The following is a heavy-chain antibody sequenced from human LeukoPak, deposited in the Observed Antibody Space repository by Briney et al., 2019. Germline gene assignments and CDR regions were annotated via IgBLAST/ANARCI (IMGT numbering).Heavy chain of an antibody. V-gene: IGHV3-74*01. CDR3: ARVGID. CDR2: INSDGSST. J-gene: IGHJ4*02. CDR1: GFTFSSYL. Sequence: GSLRLSFAASGFTFSSYLMHLGRQTPGEGLVWVSRINSDGSSTSYADSVKGRFTISRDNAKNTLYLQMNSLRAEDTAVYYCARVGIDWGQGTLVTVSS.